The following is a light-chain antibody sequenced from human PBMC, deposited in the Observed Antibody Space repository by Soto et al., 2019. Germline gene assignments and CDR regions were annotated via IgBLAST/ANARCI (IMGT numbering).Light chain of an antibody. Sequence: QSVLTQPASVSGSPGQSITISCTGTSSDVGTYDLVSWYQHHPGAAPKLIIYEATRRPSGISNRFSGSKSGNTASLTISGLQPEDEADYYCCSFAGSNSWVFGGGTKLTVL. CDR3: CSFAGSNSWV. J-gene: IGLJ3*02. V-gene: IGLV2-23*01. CDR2: EAT. CDR1: SSDVGTYDL.